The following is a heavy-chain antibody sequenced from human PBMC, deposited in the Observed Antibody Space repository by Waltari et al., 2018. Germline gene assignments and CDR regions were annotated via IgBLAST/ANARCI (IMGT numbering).Heavy chain of an antibody. CDR3: ARSLVYDTSGDEAFDI. D-gene: IGHD3-22*01. CDR1: GFTFSDYS. Sequence: EVQLVESGGGLVKPGGSLRLSCAASGFTFSDYSMTWVRLAPGKGLEWVSLISSSSSYKYYADSVKGRFTISRDNAKNSLYLQMNSLRAEDTAVYYCARSLVYDTSGDEAFDIWGQGTMVTVSS. V-gene: IGHV3-21*02. J-gene: IGHJ3*02. CDR2: ISSSSSYK.